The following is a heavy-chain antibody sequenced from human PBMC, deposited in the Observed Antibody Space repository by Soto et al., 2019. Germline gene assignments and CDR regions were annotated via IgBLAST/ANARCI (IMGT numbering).Heavy chain of an antibody. J-gene: IGHJ6*02. CDR2: ISGYNGNT. Sequence: QVQVVQSGDEVKKPGASVKVSCKASGYTFTNYGFSWVRQAPGQGLEWMGWISGYNGNTKYAEKFQGRVTMTTDTSTSTAHMELRSLRSDDTAVDYCAREGQAPYYYYGMDVWGQGTAVTVSS. V-gene: IGHV1-18*01. CDR1: GYTFTNYG. CDR3: AREGQAPYYYYGMDV.